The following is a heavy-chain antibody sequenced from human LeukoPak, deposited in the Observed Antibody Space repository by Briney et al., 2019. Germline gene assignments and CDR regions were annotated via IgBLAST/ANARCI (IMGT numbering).Heavy chain of an antibody. CDR1: AFTFSYYA. CDR3: AKHEQQLVCRLIDY. V-gene: IGHV3-23*01. Sequence: PGRSLRLSCAASAFTFSYYAMHWVRQAPGKGLEWVSAISGGAPSTYYADSVKGRFTISRDNSKNTLYLQMNSLRAEDTAVYYCAKHEQQLVCRLIDYWGQGTLVTVSS. D-gene: IGHD6-13*01. CDR2: ISGGAPST. J-gene: IGHJ4*02.